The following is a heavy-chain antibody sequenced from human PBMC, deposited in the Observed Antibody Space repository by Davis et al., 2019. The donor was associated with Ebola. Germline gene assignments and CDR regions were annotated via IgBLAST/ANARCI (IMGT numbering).Heavy chain of an antibody. CDR2: IVVGSGNT. V-gene: IGHV1-58*01. J-gene: IGHJ4*02. D-gene: IGHD5-12*01. Sequence: SVKVSCKASGFTFTSSAVQWVRQARGQRLEWIGWIVVGSGNTNYAQKFQERVTITRDMSTSTAYMELSSLRSEDTAVYYCAAPLLGYSGYDYGYWGQGTLVTVSS. CDR1: GFTFTSSA. CDR3: AAPLLGYSGYDYGY.